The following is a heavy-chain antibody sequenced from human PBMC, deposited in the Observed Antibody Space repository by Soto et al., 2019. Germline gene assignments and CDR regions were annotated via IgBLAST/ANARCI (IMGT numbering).Heavy chain of an antibody. CDR3: ARQIYDSDTGPNFQYYFDS. D-gene: IGHD3-22*01. Sequence: ASVKVSCKTSGFTFTGHYIHWVRQAPGQVPEWMGEIGPQTGGTKYAQKYQGRVTMTRDTSITTVYMELSSLRASDTAMYYCARQIYDSDTGPNFQYYFDSWGQGTPVTVSS. V-gene: IGHV1-2*02. CDR2: IGPQTGGT. CDR1: GFTFTGHY. J-gene: IGHJ4*02.